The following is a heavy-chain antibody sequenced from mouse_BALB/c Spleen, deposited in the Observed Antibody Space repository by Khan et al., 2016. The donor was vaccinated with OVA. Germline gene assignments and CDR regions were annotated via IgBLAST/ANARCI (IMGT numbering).Heavy chain of an antibody. J-gene: IGHJ4*01. CDR3: GRDGSRYNYAMDY. Sequence: EVQLVESGPGLVKPSQSLSLTCTVTGYSITSDYAWNWIRQFPGNKLEWMGYISYSGSTNYNPALKSRISITRDTSKNQFFLQLNSVTTEDTATYYWGRDGSRYNYAMDYWGQGTTVTVSS. CDR1: GYSITSDYA. D-gene: IGHD2-3*01. CDR2: ISYSGST. V-gene: IGHV3-2*02.